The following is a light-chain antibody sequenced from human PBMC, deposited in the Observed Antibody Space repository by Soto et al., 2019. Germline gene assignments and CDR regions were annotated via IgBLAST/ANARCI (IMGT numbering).Light chain of an antibody. CDR3: QNYNGAPWT. V-gene: IGKV1-27*01. CDR1: QGVSNY. J-gene: IGKJ1*01. CDR2: AAS. Sequence: DIEMTQSPSSLSASVGDRVSITCRASQGVSNYLAWYQQKPWKVPKLLIYAASTLQSGVPSRFSGSGSGADFTLTISSLQAEHVATYYCQNYNGAPWTFGQATKVDIQ.